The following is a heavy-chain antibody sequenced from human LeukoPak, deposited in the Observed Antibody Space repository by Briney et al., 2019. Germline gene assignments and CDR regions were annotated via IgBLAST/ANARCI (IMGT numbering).Heavy chain of an antibody. Sequence: PSETLSLTCAVYGGSFSGYYWSWIRQPPGKGLEWIGEINHSGSTNYNPSLKSRVTISVDTSKNQFALKLSSVTAADTAVYYCAREGKGGESTDQIDAFDIWGQGTMVTVSS. D-gene: IGHD3-10*01. CDR1: GGSFSGYY. V-gene: IGHV4-34*01. CDR3: AREGKGGESTDQIDAFDI. J-gene: IGHJ3*02. CDR2: INHSGST.